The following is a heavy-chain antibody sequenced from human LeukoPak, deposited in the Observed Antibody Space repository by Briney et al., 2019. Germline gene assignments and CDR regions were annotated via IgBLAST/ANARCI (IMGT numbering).Heavy chain of an antibody. CDR3: ARGDIDY. J-gene: IGHJ4*02. Sequence: GASVKVSCKASGYTFTNYYMHWLRQAPGQGLEWMGVIIPNDGGTSYAQKLQGRVTMTRDTSTSTVYMELSSLRSDDTVVYYCARGDIDYWGQGTLVTVSS. V-gene: IGHV1-46*03. CDR1: GYTFTNYY. CDR2: IIPNDGGT.